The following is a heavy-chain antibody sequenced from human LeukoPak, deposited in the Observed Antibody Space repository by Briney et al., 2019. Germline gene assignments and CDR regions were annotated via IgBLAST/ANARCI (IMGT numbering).Heavy chain of an antibody. J-gene: IGHJ4*02. D-gene: IGHD3-22*01. V-gene: IGHV3-23*01. CDR1: GLSLRKYA. Sequence: GGSLRLSCTASGLSLRKYAVTWVRQAPGKGLDWIASIGTSGGATYYADPAKGRFTISRDNSKDTVYLQLDRLRAEDTAIYYCAKDVGLYDSLGFAVECYFDHWGQGTPVTVSS. CDR3: AKDVGLYDSLGFAVECYFDH. CDR2: IGTSGGAT.